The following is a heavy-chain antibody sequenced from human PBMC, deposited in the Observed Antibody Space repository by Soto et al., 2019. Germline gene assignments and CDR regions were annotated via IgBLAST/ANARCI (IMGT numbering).Heavy chain of an antibody. CDR3: AKDLIRLRSIAARPGSYGMDV. CDR1: GFTFSSYA. V-gene: IGHV3-23*01. CDR2: ISGSGGST. J-gene: IGHJ6*02. D-gene: IGHD6-6*01. Sequence: GGSLRLSCAASGFTFSSYAMSWVRQAPGKGLEWVSAISGSGGSTYYADSVKGRFTISRDNSKNTLYLQMNSLRAEDTAVYYCAKDLIRLRSIAARPGSYGMDVWGQGTTVTVSS.